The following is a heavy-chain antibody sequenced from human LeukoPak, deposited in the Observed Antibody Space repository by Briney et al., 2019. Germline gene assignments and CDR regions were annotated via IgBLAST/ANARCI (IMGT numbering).Heavy chain of an antibody. Sequence: SETLSLTCTVSGYSISSGYYWGWIRQPPGKGLEWIGSIYHSGSTYYNPSLKSRVTISVDTSKNQFSLKLSSVTAADTAVYYCASPGIAVAGTENWGQGTLVTVPS. V-gene: IGHV4-38-2*02. CDR1: GYSISSGYY. CDR3: ASPGIAVAGTEN. D-gene: IGHD6-19*01. J-gene: IGHJ4*02. CDR2: IYHSGST.